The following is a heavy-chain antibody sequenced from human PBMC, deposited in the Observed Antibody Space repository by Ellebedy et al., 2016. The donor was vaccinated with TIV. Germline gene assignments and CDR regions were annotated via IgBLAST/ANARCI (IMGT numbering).Heavy chain of an antibody. CDR3: ARDRRGSYDY. Sequence: MPSETLSLTCTVSGGSLNNYHWSWIRQPPGKGLEWIGYIYNSGSTSYNPSLKSRVTTSVDTSKNQFSLKLSSVTAADTAVYYCARDRRGSYDYWGQGTLITVSS. CDR2: IYNSGST. J-gene: IGHJ4*02. CDR1: GGSLNNYH. D-gene: IGHD3-10*01. V-gene: IGHV4-59*01.